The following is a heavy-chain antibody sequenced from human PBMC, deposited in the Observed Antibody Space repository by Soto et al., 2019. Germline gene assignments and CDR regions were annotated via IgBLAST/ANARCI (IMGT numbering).Heavy chain of an antibody. V-gene: IGHV3-9*01. CDR2: ITWSSGYI. J-gene: IGHJ4*02. Sequence: SGGSLRLSCAASGFSFDDYAMHWVRQAPGRGLEWVSGITWSSGYIGYADSVKGRFTISKDNAKNSLYLKMNSLRPEDTAVYYCAKGTYDSSGYYTAPDYWGQGTLVTVSS. D-gene: IGHD3-22*01. CDR1: GFSFDDYA. CDR3: AKGTYDSSGYYTAPDY.